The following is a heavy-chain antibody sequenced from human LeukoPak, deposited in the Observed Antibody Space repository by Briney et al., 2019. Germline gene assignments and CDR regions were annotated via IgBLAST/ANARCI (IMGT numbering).Heavy chain of an antibody. CDR3: AKGHADSSGYYYFDS. Sequence: PGGSLRLSCAASGFTFSSYEMNWVRQAPGKGLEWVSYISSSGSTIYYADSVKGRFTISRDNAKNSLYLQMNSLRVEDTAVYYCAKGHADSSGYYYFDSWGQGTLVTVSS. CDR2: ISSSGSTI. V-gene: IGHV3-48*03. J-gene: IGHJ4*02. D-gene: IGHD3-22*01. CDR1: GFTFSSYE.